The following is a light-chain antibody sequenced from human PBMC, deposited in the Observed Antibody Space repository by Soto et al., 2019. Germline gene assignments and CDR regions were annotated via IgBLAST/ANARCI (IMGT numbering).Light chain of an antibody. CDR2: WAS. CDR3: QQYYSTPRT. CDR1: QSVVYSSNNKNY. Sequence: DIVMTQSPDSLAVSLGERATINCKSSQSVVYSSNNKNYLAWYQQKPGQPPKLLIYWASTRESGVPDRFSGSGSGTDFTLTISSLQAEDVEVYYCQQYYSTPRTFGKGTKVDIX. V-gene: IGKV4-1*01. J-gene: IGKJ1*01.